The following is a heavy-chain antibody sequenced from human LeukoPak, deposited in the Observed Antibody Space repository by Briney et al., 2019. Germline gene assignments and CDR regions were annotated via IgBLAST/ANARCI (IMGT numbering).Heavy chain of an antibody. V-gene: IGHV3-7*05. J-gene: IGHJ4*02. CDR3: ARGDRGGD. D-gene: IGHD3-10*01. Sequence: GGSLRLSCAASGFKFSDHNMNWVRQAPGKGLEWVAAINGDGTQKFYVDSMEGRFTISRDNAKNSLYLQMNSLRAEDTAVYYCARGDRGGDWGQGTLLTVSS. CDR2: INGDGTQK. CDR1: GFKFSDHN.